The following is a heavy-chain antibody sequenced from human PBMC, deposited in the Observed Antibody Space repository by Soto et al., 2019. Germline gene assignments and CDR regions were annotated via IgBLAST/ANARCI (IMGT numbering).Heavy chain of an antibody. V-gene: IGHV1-46*01. CDR2: INPSGGST. D-gene: IGHD3-10*01. J-gene: IGHJ4*02. Sequence: ASVKVSCKASGYTFTSYYMHCVRQAPGQGLEWMGIINPSGGSTSYAQKFQGRVTMTRDTSTSTVYMELSSLRSEDTAVYYCARDRDYGSGSYYNSGSLYYFDYWGQGTLVTVSS. CDR3: ARDRDYGSGSYYNSGSLYYFDY. CDR1: GYTFTSYY.